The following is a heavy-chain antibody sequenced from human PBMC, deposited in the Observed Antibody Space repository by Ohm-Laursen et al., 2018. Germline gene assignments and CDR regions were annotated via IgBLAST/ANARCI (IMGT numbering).Heavy chain of an antibody. CDR1: GFTFSSYG. V-gene: IGHV3-33*01. CDR2: IWYDGSNK. CDR3: ARASSSIAVAGLDY. J-gene: IGHJ4*02. D-gene: IGHD6-19*01. Sequence: SLRLSCAASGFTFSSYGMHWVRQAPGKGLEWVAVIWYDGSNKYYADSVKGRFTISRGNSKNTLYLQMNSLRAEDTAVYYCARASSSIAVAGLDYWGQGTLVTVSS.